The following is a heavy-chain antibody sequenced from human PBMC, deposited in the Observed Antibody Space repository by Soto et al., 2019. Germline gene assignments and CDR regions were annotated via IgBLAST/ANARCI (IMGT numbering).Heavy chain of an antibody. CDR3: ERESGGSLTQWLMFGF. Sequence: QVQLVQSAAEVKPPGASVKVSCKASGYNFTRYGFSWVRQAPGQGLEWMGWISAYSGDTNYAQKIQGRVSMPTDTSTSTAYMELRSLRSDDTAVYYCERESGGSLTQWLMFGFWGQGTLVTVSS. D-gene: IGHD6-19*01. V-gene: IGHV1-18*01. CDR2: ISAYSGDT. J-gene: IGHJ4*02. CDR1: GYNFTRYG.